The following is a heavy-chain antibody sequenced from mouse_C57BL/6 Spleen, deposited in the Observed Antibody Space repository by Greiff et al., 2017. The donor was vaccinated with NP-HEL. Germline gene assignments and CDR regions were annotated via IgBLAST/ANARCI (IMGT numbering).Heavy chain of an antibody. Sequence: QVQLQQSGAELVKPGASVKISCKASGYAFSSYWMNWVKQRPGKGLEWIGQIYPGDGDPNYNGKFKGKATLTADKSSSTAYMQLSSLTSEDSAVYFCARVLYSNFWYFDVWGTGTTVTVSS. J-gene: IGHJ1*03. CDR3: ARVLYSNFWYFDV. CDR1: GYAFSSYW. CDR2: IYPGDGDP. V-gene: IGHV1-80*01. D-gene: IGHD2-5*01.